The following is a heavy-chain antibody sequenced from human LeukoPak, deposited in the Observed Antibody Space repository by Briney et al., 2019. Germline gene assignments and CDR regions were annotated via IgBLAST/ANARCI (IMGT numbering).Heavy chain of an antibody. CDR1: GFTFRNAW. CDR3: AKSGGYPAAGTETDY. J-gene: IGHJ4*02. CDR2: TSGSGGST. D-gene: IGHD6-13*01. Sequence: GGSLRLSCAASGFTFRNAWMSWVRQAPGKGLEWVSATSGSGGSTYYADSVKGRFTISRDNSKNTLYLQMNSLRAEDTAVYYCAKSGGYPAAGTETDYWGQGTLVTVSS. V-gene: IGHV3-23*01.